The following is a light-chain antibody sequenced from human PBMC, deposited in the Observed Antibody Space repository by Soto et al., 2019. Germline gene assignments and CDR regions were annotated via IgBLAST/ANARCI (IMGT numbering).Light chain of an antibody. V-gene: IGKV3-11*01. CDR1: QSIRSY. CDR3: QQRSNWPIT. CDR2: GTS. J-gene: IGKJ5*01. Sequence: DIVMTQSPATVSLSPGDSATLSCMASQSIRSYLAWYQQKRGQAPRLLIYGTSSRATGIPDRFSGSGSGTDFTLTISSLEPEDFAVYYCQQRSNWPITFGQGTRLEIK.